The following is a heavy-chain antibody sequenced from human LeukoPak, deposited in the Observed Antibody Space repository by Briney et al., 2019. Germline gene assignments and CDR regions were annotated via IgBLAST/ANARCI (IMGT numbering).Heavy chain of an antibody. CDR3: TRGGMFSMIDY. CDR1: GYTFTGYY. J-gene: IGHJ4*02. V-gene: IGHV1-2*02. Sequence: ASVKVSCKASGYTFTGYYMHWVRQAPGQGLEWMGWINPNSGDTNYAQKSQGRVTMTRDTSISTAYMELSRLRSDDTAVYYCTRGGMFSMIDYWGQGTLVTVSS. D-gene: IGHD3-16*01. CDR2: INPNSGDT.